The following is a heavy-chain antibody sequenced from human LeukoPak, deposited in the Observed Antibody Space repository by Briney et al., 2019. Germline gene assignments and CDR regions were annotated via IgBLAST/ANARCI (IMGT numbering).Heavy chain of an antibody. CDR3: ARLWFGEFRNWFDP. CDR2: IYYSGST. V-gene: IGHV4-39*01. D-gene: IGHD3-10*01. J-gene: IGHJ5*02. CDR1: VGSISSSSYY. Sequence: PSETLSLTCTVSVGSISSSSYYWGWIRQPPGKGLEWIGSIYYSGSTYYNPSLKSRVTISVDTSKNQFSLKLSSVTAADTAVYYCARLWFGEFRNWFDPWGQGTLVTVSS.